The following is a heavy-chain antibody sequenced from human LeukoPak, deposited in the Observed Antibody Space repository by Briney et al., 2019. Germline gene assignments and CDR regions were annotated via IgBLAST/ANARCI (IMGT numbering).Heavy chain of an antibody. V-gene: IGHV3-7*01. D-gene: IGHD1-26*01. CDR3: ATAFRGSYDH. Sequence: GGSLRLSCAASGFTLRSYWRRWVRQAPGKGLEGVGNIKQGGSDKYYVDSGKGRFTISRDNTKNSLSLQMNTLRAEDTAVYYCATAFRGSYDHWGQGPLVTVSS. J-gene: IGHJ5*02. CDR2: IKQGGSDK. CDR1: GFTLRSYW.